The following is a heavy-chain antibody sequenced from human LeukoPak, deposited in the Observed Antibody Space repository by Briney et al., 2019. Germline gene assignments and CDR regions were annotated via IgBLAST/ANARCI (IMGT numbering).Heavy chain of an antibody. J-gene: IGHJ4*02. Sequence: ASVKVSCKASGYTFTSYYMHWVRQAPGQGLDWMGIINPSGGSTSYAQKFQGRVTMTRDMSTSTVYMELSSLRSEDTAVYYCARASIAAAGDIDYWGQGTLVTVSS. CDR1: GYTFTSYY. V-gene: IGHV1-46*01. CDR3: ARASIAAAGDIDY. D-gene: IGHD6-13*01. CDR2: INPSGGST.